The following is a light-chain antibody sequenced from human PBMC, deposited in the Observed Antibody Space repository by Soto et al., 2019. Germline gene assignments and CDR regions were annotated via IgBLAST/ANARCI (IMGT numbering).Light chain of an antibody. CDR1: QSISSW. V-gene: IGKV1-5*03. CDR3: QQYNSYPVA. CDR2: KAS. Sequence: VHMTQSPSTLSXXXGXXXTXXXRASQSISSWLAWYQQKPGKAPKLLIYKASSLESGVPSRFSGSGSGTEFTLTISSLQPDDFATYYCQQYNSYPVAFGQGTKVDIK. J-gene: IGKJ1*01.